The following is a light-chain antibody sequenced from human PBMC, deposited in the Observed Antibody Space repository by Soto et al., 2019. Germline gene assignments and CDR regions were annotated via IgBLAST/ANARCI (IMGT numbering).Light chain of an antibody. CDR3: RSYTSSGPDWV. V-gene: IGLV2-14*01. CDR2: EVS. Sequence: QSALTQPASVSGSPGQSITISCTGTSSDVGGYNYVSWYQQHPGKAPKLMIYEVSNRPSGVSNRFSGSRSGNTASLTISGLQAEDGADCDCRSYTSSGPDWVFGGGTTLTVL. J-gene: IGLJ3*02. CDR1: SSDVGGYNY.